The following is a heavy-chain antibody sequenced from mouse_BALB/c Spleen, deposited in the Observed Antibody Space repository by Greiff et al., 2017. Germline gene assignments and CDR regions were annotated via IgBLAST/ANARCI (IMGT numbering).Heavy chain of an antibody. CDR3: ARQRDDYGEGGWYFDV. D-gene: IGHD2-4*01. V-gene: IGHV5-9-3*01. Sequence: EVKLMESGGGLVKPGGSLKLSCAASGFTFSSYAMSWVRQTPEKRLEWVATISSGGSYTYYPDSVKGRFTISRDNAKNTLYLQMSSLRSEDTAMYYCARQRDDYGEGGWYFDVWGAGTTVTVSS. J-gene: IGHJ1*01. CDR1: GFTFSSYA. CDR2: ISSGGSYT.